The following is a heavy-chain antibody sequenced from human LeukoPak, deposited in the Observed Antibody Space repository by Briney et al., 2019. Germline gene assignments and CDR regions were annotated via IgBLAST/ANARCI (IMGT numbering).Heavy chain of an antibody. D-gene: IGHD3-3*01. CDR2: ISGSGGST. V-gene: IGHV3-23*01. Sequence: GGSLRLSCAASGFTFSSYAMSWVRQAPGKGLEWDSAISGSGGSTYYADSVKGRFTISRDNSKNTLYLQMNSLRAEDTAVYYCAKGTTTSYYDFWSGYPPFDYWGQGTLVTVSS. J-gene: IGHJ4*02. CDR3: AKGTTTSYYDFWSGYPPFDY. CDR1: GFTFSSYA.